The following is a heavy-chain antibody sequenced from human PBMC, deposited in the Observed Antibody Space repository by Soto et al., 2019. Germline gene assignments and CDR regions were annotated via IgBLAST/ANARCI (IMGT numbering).Heavy chain of an antibody. CDR3: ATVEVGYGDYFPFYGLDV. Sequence: QVQLVQSGAEVKKPGASVKVSCKVSGYTLTDLSMHWVRQAPGKGLEWMGGFDPEDGETIYAQKFQGRVTMTEDTSTDTAYMELSSLRSEDTAVYYCATVEVGYGDYFPFYGLDVWGQGTTVTVSS. D-gene: IGHD4-17*01. J-gene: IGHJ6*02. CDR1: GYTLTDLS. V-gene: IGHV1-24*01. CDR2: FDPEDGET.